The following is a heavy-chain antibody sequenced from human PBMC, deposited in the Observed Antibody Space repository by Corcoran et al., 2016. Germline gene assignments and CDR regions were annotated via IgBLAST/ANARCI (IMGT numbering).Heavy chain of an antibody. CDR1: GGSMNGYY. CDR3: ARGDDGLDI. CDR2: VYYSGST. J-gene: IGHJ3*02. V-gene: IGHV4-59*01. Sequence: QVQLQESGPGLVKPSETLSLTCSVSGGSMNGYYWSWIRQPPGKGLEWIGYVYYSGSTNYNPSLKSRVAISVDTSRNQFSLKLSSVTAADTAVYYWARGDDGLDIWGQGTMVTVSS.